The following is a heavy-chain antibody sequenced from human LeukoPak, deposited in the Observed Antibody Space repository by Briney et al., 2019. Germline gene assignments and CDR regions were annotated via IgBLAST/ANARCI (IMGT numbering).Heavy chain of an antibody. Sequence: SETLSLTCAVYGVSFSGYYWSWIRQPPGKGLEWIGEINHSGSTNYNPSLKSRVTISVDTSKNKFSLKLSSVTAADTAVYYCANRRRYCSGGSCYSYYFDYWGQGTLVTVSS. D-gene: IGHD2-15*01. CDR2: INHSGST. J-gene: IGHJ4*02. CDR3: ANRRRYCSGGSCYSYYFDY. V-gene: IGHV4-34*01. CDR1: GVSFSGYY.